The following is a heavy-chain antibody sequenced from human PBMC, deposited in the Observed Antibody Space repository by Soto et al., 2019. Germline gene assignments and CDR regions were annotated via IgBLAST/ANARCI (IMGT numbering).Heavy chain of an antibody. Sequence: EVQLLESGGGLVQPGGSLRLSCAASGFTFSSYAMSWVRQAPGKGLEWVSAISGSGGSTYYADSVKGRITISRDNSKNTLYLQMNGLRAEDTAVYYCAKGDTDMVQTNWFDPWGQGTMVTVCS. J-gene: IGHJ5*02. CDR1: GFTFSSYA. V-gene: IGHV3-23*01. D-gene: IGHD5-18*01. CDR3: AKGDTDMVQTNWFDP. CDR2: ISGSGGST.